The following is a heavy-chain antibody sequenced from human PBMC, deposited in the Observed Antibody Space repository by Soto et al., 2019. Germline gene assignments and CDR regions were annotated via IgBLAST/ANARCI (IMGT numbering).Heavy chain of an antibody. CDR1: GGSISSGDYY. J-gene: IGHJ4*02. CDR3: ARDPSRTRFDY. D-gene: IGHD1-1*01. CDR2: IYYSGST. Sequence: SETLSLTCTVSGGSISSGDYYWSWIRQPPGKGLEWIGYIYYSGSTYYNPSLKSRVTISVDTSKNQFSLKLSSVTAADTAVYYCARDPSRTRFDYWGQGTLVTVSS. V-gene: IGHV4-30-4*01.